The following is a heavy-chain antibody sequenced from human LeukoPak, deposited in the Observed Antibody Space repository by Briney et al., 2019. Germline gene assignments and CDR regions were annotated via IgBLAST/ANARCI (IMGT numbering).Heavy chain of an antibody. CDR3: AKDSQQLVRWWFDP. D-gene: IGHD6-13*01. J-gene: IGHJ5*02. CDR2: ISGSGGST. Sequence: GGSLRLSCAASGFTFSSYAMSWVCQAPGKGLEWVSAISGSGGSTYYADSVKGRFTISRDNSKNTLYLQMNSLRAEDTAVYYCAKDSQQLVRWWFDPWGQGTLVTVSS. CDR1: GFTFSSYA. V-gene: IGHV3-23*01.